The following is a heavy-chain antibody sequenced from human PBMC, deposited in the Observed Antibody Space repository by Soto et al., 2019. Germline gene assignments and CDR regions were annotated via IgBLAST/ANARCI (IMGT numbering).Heavy chain of an antibody. CDR2: ISGNGVST. Sequence: PGGSLRLSGAASGFTFSSYSISWVRQAPWKGLEWVSAISGNGVSTYYADSVKGRFTISRDKSKNTLYLQMNSLRAEDTAVYYCARTPYDYYYYYAMDVCGQRTTVAVCS. CDR1: GFTFSSYS. CDR3: ARTPYDYYYYYAMDV. J-gene: IGHJ6*02. V-gene: IGHV3-23*01.